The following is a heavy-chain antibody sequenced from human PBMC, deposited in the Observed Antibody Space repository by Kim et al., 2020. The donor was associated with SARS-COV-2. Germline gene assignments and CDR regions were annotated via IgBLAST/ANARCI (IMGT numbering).Heavy chain of an antibody. CDR3: APEGGGNWFEF. J-gene: IGHJ5*01. V-gene: IGHV1-58*02. D-gene: IGHD1-26*01. CDR2: IVVGSGNT. CDR1: GFTFGTSV. Sequence: SVKVSCKPSGFTFGTSVIQWVRQARGQRPEWMGWIVVGSGNTKYAQNFQDRVTITRDMSTTTAYMELSSLRSDDTAVYYCAPEGGGNWFEFWGQGTLVT.